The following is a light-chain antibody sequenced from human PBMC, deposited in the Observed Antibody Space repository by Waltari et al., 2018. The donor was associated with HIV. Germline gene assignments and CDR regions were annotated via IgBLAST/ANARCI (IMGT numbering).Light chain of an antibody. CDR2: DAS. CDR3: QQCSDWPLS. CDR1: QSVTNY. J-gene: IGKJ4*01. V-gene: IGKV3-11*01. Sequence: EIVLLQSPAILSLSPGERATLSCRASQSVTNYLAWYQQKPGQAPRLLIYDASIKATGIPDRFSGSGSGTDFNLTISSLGPEDFAVYYCQQCSDWPLSFGGGSRVEIK.